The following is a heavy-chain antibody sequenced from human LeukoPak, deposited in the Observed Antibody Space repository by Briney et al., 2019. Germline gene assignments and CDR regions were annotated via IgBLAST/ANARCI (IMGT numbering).Heavy chain of an antibody. Sequence: GGSLRLSCAASGLTFSNYAMHWVRQAPGKGLEWVAVISYDGSNKYNADSVKGRFTTSRDNSKNTLYLQMNSLRAEDTAVYYCAKDGGYCSSTWGLCDYGMDVWGQGTTVTVSS. CDR2: ISYDGSNK. J-gene: IGHJ6*02. V-gene: IGHV3-30*18. D-gene: IGHD2-2*01. CDR1: GLTFSNYA. CDR3: AKDGGYCSSTWGLCDYGMDV.